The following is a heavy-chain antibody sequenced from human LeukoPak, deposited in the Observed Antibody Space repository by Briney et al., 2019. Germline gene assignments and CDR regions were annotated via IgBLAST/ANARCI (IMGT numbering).Heavy chain of an antibody. D-gene: IGHD3-16*02. J-gene: IGHJ4*02. CDR3: AREAPPFLYDYVWGSYRFFDY. CDR1: GFTFSSYW. Sequence: GGSLRLSCAASGFTFSSYWMSWVRQAPGKGLEWVANIKQDGSEKYYVDSVKGRFTISRDNAKNSLYLQMNSLRAEDTAVYYCAREAPPFLYDYVWGSYRFFDYWGQGTLVTVSS. CDR2: IKQDGSEK. V-gene: IGHV3-7*01.